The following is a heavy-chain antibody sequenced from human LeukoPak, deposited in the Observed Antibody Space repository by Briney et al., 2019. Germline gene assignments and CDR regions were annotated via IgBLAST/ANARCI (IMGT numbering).Heavy chain of an antibody. CDR1: GGCISSYY. Sequence: PSETLSLTCTVSGGCISSYYWSWIRQPPGKGLEWIGYIYYSGSTNYNPSLKSRVTISVDTSKNQFSLKLSSVTAADTAVYYCARSRSSHSNGYSYGLGPLFDYWGQGTLVTVSS. V-gene: IGHV4-59*01. J-gene: IGHJ4*02. D-gene: IGHD5-18*01. CDR3: ARSRSSHSNGYSYGLGPLFDY. CDR2: IYYSGST.